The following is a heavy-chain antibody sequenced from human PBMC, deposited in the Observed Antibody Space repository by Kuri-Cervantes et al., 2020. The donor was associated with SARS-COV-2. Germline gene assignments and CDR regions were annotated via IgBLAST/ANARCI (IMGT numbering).Heavy chain of an antibody. V-gene: IGHV4-39*01. D-gene: IGHD3-22*01. CDR3: ARHMKYYYDEGWYFDY. Sequence: SETLSLTCTVSGGSISSSSYYWGWIRPPPGKGLEWIGSIYYSGSTYYNPSLKRRVTISVDTYKNQFSLKLSSVTAADTAVYYCARHMKYYYDEGWYFDYWGQGILVTVSS. CDR1: GGSISSSSYY. J-gene: IGHJ4*02. CDR2: IYYSGST.